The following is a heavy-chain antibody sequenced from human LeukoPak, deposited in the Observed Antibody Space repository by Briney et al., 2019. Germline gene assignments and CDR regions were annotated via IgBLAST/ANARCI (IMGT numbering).Heavy chain of an antibody. CDR3: AKVVVAATGFDP. Sequence: ASVKVSCKASGYTFTSYYMHWVRQAPGQGLEWMGVINPRSGGTSYAQKFHGRVTMTRDMSTSRVYMELSSLRSEDTTVYYCAKVVVAATGFDPWGQGTLVTISS. CDR2: INPRSGGT. D-gene: IGHD2-15*01. J-gene: IGHJ5*02. CDR1: GYTFTSYY. V-gene: IGHV1-46*01.